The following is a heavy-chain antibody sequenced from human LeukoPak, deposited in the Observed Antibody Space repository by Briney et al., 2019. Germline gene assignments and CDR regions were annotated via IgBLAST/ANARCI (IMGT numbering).Heavy chain of an antibody. CDR3: ARDLRDRIEGVAAAGLDAFDI. V-gene: IGHV1-18*01. J-gene: IGHJ3*02. CDR2: ISAYSDNT. Sequence: AAVTVSCKASGYTFSRYGISWVRQAPGQGLEWMGWISAYSDNTNYAQKLHGRVTMTTDTSTSTAYMELRSLRSDDTAMYYCARDLRDRIEGVAAAGLDAFDIWGQGTMVTVS. D-gene: IGHD6-13*01. CDR1: GYTFSRYG.